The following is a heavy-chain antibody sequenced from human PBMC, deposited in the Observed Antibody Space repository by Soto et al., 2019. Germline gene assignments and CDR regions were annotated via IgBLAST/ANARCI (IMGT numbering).Heavy chain of an antibody. CDR3: AREYDYNDYYYGMDV. D-gene: IGHD4-4*01. CDR1: GFTFSDYY. V-gene: IGHV3-11*01. CDR2: ISSSGSTI. J-gene: IGHJ6*02. Sequence: QVQLVESGGGLVKPGGSLRLSCAASGFTFSDYYMSWIRQAPGKGLEWVSYISSSGSTIYYAASVKGRFSISRDNAKNSLYRQMNSLTGEDTAVDYCAREYDYNDYYYGMDVWGQVTTVTVSS.